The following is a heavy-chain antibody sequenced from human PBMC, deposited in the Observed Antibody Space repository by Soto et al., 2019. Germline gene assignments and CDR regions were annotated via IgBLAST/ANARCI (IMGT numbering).Heavy chain of an antibody. J-gene: IGHJ3*02. V-gene: IGHV1-69*06. Sequence: RASVKVSCKASGGTFSSYAISWVRQAPGQGLEWMGGIIPIFGTANYAQKFQGRVTITADKSTSTAYMELSSLRSEDTAVYYCARDWDDGGNSGGAAFDIWGQGTMVIVSS. CDR3: ARDWDDGGNSGGAAFDI. D-gene: IGHD2-21*02. CDR1: GGTFSSYA. CDR2: IIPIFGTA.